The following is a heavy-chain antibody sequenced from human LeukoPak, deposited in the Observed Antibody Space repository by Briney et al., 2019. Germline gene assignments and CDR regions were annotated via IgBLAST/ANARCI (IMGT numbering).Heavy chain of an antibody. Sequence: PSETLSLTCSVSGGSISSYYWNWIRQSPGKGLEWIGYISYSGSTNYNPSLKSRVTISVDTSKNQFSLKLSSVTAADTAVYYCARTIVDYDFWSGYYHFGSWGQGTLVSVSS. CDR1: GGSISSYY. J-gene: IGHJ4*02. CDR3: ARTIVDYDFWSGYYHFGS. V-gene: IGHV4-59*01. D-gene: IGHD3-3*01. CDR2: ISYSGST.